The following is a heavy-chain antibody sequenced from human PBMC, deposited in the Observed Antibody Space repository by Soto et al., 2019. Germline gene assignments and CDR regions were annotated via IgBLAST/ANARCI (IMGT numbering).Heavy chain of an antibody. CDR2: ISGSDGST. D-gene: IGHD2-8*01. V-gene: IGHV3-23*01. Sequence: GGALRLSCAASAFTFSSYAINWVPPAPGQGLEWVSVISGSDGSTYYADSVKGRFTISRDNSKNTLNLQMNSLRAEDTAVYYCARGPLMVYAMGAEYFQHWGQGTLVTVS. CDR1: AFTFSSYA. CDR3: ARGPLMVYAMGAEYFQH. J-gene: IGHJ1*01.